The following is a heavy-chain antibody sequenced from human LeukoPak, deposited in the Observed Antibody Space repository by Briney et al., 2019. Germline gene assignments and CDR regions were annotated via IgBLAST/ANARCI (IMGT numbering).Heavy chain of an antibody. CDR2: IIPIFGTA. V-gene: IGHV1-69*13. J-gene: IGHJ6*02. CDR1: GGTFSSYA. CDR3: ARGVVPAARSPMDV. Sequence: SVTVSCTASGGTFSSYAISWVRQAPGQGLEWMGGIIPIFGTANYAQKFQGRVTITADESTSTAYMELSSLRSEDTAVYYCARGVVPAARSPMDVWGQGTTVTVSS. D-gene: IGHD2-2*01.